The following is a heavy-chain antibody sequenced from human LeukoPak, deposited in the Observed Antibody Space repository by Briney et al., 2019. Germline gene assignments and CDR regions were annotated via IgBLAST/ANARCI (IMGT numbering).Heavy chain of an antibody. CDR2: IYYSGST. CDR1: GGSISSSSYY. J-gene: IGHJ4*02. Sequence: PSETLSLTCTVSGGSISSSSYYWGWIRQPPGKGLEWIGSIYYSGSTYYNPSLKSRVTISVDTSKNQFSLKLSSVTAADTAVYYCARENSNYEGLDYWGQGTLVTVSS. CDR3: ARENSNYEGLDY. V-gene: IGHV4-39*02. D-gene: IGHD4-11*01.